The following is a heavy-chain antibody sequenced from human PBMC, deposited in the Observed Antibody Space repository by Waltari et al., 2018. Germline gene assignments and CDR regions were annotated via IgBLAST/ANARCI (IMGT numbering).Heavy chain of an antibody. CDR1: GFTFSSFA. CDR2: ISYDGSNK. CDR3: ARLHTTWAPFDI. V-gene: IGHV3-30-3*01. J-gene: IGHJ3*02. Sequence: QVQLVESGGGVVQPGRSLRLSCAASGFTFSSFAMHWVRQAPGKGLEWVAVISYDGSNKYYADSVKGRFTISRDNSKNTLYLQMNSLRAEDTAVYYCARLHTTWAPFDIWGQGTMVTVSS. D-gene: IGHD1-1*01.